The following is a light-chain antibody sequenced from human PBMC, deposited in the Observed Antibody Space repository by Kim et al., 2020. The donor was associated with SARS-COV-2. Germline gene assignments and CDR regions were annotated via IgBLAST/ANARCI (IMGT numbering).Light chain of an antibody. CDR1: SSDVGGYKY. Sequence: GQSVANSCTGTSSDVGGYKYVSWYQQHPGKAPKLIIYDVSERPSGVPDRFSGSKSGNTASLTISGLQAEDEVDDYCCSYAGRNTGVFGGGTQLTVL. V-gene: IGLV2-11*03. CDR3: CSYAGRNTGV. J-gene: IGLJ3*02. CDR2: DVS.